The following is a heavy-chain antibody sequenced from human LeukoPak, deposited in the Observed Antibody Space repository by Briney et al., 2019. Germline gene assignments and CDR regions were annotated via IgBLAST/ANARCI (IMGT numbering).Heavy chain of an antibody. CDR1: GVTFSRFG. V-gene: IGHV3-48*04. CDR3: AREGFYYDSSGEGYYYYYMDV. D-gene: IGHD3-22*01. J-gene: IGHJ6*03. Sequence: PGGSLRLSCAASGVTFSRFGMNWVRQAPGKGLEWVSYISSGSSSIYHADSVKGRFTISRDNSQNSLYLQMNSLRAEDTAVYYCAREGFYYDSSGEGYYYYYMDVWGKGTTVTVSS. CDR2: ISSGSSSI.